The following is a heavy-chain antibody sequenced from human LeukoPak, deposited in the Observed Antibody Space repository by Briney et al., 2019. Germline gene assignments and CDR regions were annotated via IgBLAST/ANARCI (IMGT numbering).Heavy chain of an antibody. D-gene: IGHD1-26*01. J-gene: IGHJ4*02. V-gene: IGHV4-59*08. CDR1: GDSISSYY. CDR2: IYYSGSA. Sequence: PSETLSLTCTVSGDSISSYYWCWIRQPPGKGLKWIGYIYYSGSANYNPSLKSRVTISVDTSKNHFSLKLSSVTAADTAVYYCARHSRSYYDFDYWGQGTLVTVSS. CDR3: ARHSRSYYDFDY.